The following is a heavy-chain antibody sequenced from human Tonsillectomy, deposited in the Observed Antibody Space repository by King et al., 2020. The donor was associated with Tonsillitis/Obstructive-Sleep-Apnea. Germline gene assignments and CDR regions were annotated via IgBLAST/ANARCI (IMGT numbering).Heavy chain of an antibody. CDR3: ARDSGISPLTPTGASGVLDP. Sequence: VQLQESGGGVVQPGMSLRLSCAASGFSFSNHGMHWVRQAPGKGLEWVAIIWFVGSNKYYADSVKGLLTISRDNSRNTLYLQMNSLRAEDTAVYYCARDSGISPLTPTGASGVLDPWGQGTLVTVSS. CDR2: IWFVGSNK. CDR1: GFSFSNHG. V-gene: IGHV3-33*01. D-gene: IGHD4-11*01. J-gene: IGHJ5*02.